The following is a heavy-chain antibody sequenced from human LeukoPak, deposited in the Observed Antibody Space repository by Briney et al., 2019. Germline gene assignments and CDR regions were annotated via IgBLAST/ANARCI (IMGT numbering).Heavy chain of an antibody. CDR1: GGSFSGYY. CDR3: ARERGSGRKFWFDP. CDR2: INHSGST. Sequence: SETLSLTCAVYGGSFSGYYWSWIRQPPGKGLEWIGEINHSGSTNYNPSLKSRVTISVDTSKNQFSLKLSSVTAADTAVYYCARERGSGRKFWFDPWGQGTLVTVSS. D-gene: IGHD6-19*01. V-gene: IGHV4-34*01. J-gene: IGHJ5*02.